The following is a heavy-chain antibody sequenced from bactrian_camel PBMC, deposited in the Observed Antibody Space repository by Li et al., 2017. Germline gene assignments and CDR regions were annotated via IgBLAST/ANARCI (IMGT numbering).Heavy chain of an antibody. D-gene: IGHD2*01. V-gene: IGHV3S63*01. J-gene: IGHJ6*01. CDR2: IDSDGST. CDR1: GYTSDHYC. Sequence: HVQLVESGGGSVQAGGSLTLSCKATGYTSDHYCMAWFRQTPGKQREGVAAIDSDGSTSYADSVKGRFTITRDDAKNTVDLLMTSLKSEDTAMYYCAARGPYCYTKLSVADFTYWGQGTQVTVS. CDR3: AARGPYCYTKLSVADFTY.